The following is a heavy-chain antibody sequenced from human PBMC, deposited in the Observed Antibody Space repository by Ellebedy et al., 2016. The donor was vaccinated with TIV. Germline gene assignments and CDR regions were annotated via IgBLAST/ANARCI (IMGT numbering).Heavy chain of an antibody. V-gene: IGHV3-30*02. J-gene: IGHJ4*02. Sequence: GESLKISCAASGFTFSSYGMHWVRQAPGKGLEWVAFIRYDGSNKYYADSVKGRFTISRDNSKNTLYLQMNSLRAEDTALYYCAKEREPAVAADYWGQGTLVTVSS. CDR3: AKEREPAVAADY. CDR1: GFTFSSYG. CDR2: IRYDGSNK. D-gene: IGHD6-19*01.